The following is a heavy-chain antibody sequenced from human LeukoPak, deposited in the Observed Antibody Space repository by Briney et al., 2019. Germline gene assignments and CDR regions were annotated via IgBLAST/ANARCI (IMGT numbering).Heavy chain of an antibody. J-gene: IGHJ6*03. V-gene: IGHV4-34*01. CDR1: GGSFSGYY. Sequence: SETLSLTCAVYGGSFSGYYWSWMVQPPGKGLEGRGEINHSGSSNYNPSIKSRVTISVDTSTNQFSLKISSVTAAATTVYYCARQHFYRYCRSTSCYRPSYYYYMDVWGKGTTVTISS. CDR2: INHSGSS. CDR3: ARQHFYRYCRSTSCYRPSYYYYMDV. D-gene: IGHD2-2*01.